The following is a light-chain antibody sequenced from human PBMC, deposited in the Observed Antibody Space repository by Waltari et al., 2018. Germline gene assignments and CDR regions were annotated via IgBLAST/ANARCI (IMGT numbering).Light chain of an antibody. CDR2: GAS. J-gene: IGKJ2*01. V-gene: IGKV3-20*01. Sequence: EIVLTQSPGTLSLSPGERATLSCRASPRVSSSYLTWYQQKTGQAPSLLIYGASRRATGIPDRFSGSGSGTDFTLTISRLEPEDFAVYSGQRYGDSRRDTFGQATTLDI. CDR3: QRYGDSRRDT. CDR1: PRVSSSY.